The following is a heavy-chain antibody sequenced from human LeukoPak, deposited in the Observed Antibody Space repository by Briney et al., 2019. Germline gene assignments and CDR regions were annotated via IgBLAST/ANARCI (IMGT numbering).Heavy chain of an antibody. CDR2: IYYSGST. CDR1: GGSISSYY. Sequence: PSETLSLTCTVSGGSISSYYWSWIRQPPGKGLEWIGYIYYSGSTNYNPSLKSRVTISVDTSKNQFSLKLSSVTAADTAVYYCARAIAVAGRYYYYGMDVWGQGTTVTVSS. D-gene: IGHD6-19*01. CDR3: ARAIAVAGRYYYYGMDV. J-gene: IGHJ6*02. V-gene: IGHV4-59*12.